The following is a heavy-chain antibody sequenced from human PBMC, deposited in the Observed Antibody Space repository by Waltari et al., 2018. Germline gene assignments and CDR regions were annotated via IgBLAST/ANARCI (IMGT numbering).Heavy chain of an antibody. J-gene: IGHJ5*02. V-gene: IGHV4-34*01. CDR2: INHSGST. CDR1: GGSFSVYY. Sequence: QVQLQQWGAGLFKPSETLSLTCVVYGGSFSVYYWSWIRQPPGKGLEWIGEINHSGSTNYNASLKSRVTILGDTSKNQFSLKLSSVSAADTAVYYCARGQWQPRFDPWGQGTLVTVSS. D-gene: IGHD6-19*01. CDR3: ARGQWQPRFDP.